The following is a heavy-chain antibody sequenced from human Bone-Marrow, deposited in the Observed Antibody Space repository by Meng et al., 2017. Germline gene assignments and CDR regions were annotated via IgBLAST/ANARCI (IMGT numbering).Heavy chain of an antibody. Sequence: QVRLPQWGDGRLKPSGPLSPTFAVYGGSFSGYYWSWIRQPPGKGLEWIGEINHSGSTNYNPSLKSRVTISVDTSKNQFSLKLSSVTAADTAVYYCASGYCSGGSCQVGWFDPWGQGTLVTVSS. CDR2: INHSGST. CDR1: GGSFSGYY. V-gene: IGHV4-34*02. J-gene: IGHJ5*02. D-gene: IGHD2-15*01. CDR3: ASGYCSGGSCQVGWFDP.